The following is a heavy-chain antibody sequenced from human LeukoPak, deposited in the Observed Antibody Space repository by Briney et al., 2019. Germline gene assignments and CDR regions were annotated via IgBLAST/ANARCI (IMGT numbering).Heavy chain of an antibody. D-gene: IGHD1-26*01. CDR2: INSDGRIT. CDR3: ARRRDSGSLQHFDY. J-gene: IGHJ4*02. V-gene: IGHV3-74*01. Sequence: GGSLRLSCAASGFTFSDYWMHWVRQAPGKGLVGVSRINSDGRITSYADSVKGRFTISRDNAKNTLYLQMNSLRAEDTAVYYCARRRDSGSLQHFDYWGQGTLVTVSS. CDR1: GFTFSDYW.